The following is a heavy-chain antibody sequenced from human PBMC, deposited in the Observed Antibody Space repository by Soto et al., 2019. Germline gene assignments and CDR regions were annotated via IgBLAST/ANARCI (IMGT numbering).Heavy chain of an antibody. D-gene: IGHD1-26*01. CDR3: ARWVGQNLKAFDI. J-gene: IGHJ3*02. V-gene: IGHV4-31*03. CDR2: IYYSGST. Sequence: SETLSLTCTVSGGSISSGGYYWSWIRQHPGKGLEWIGYIYYSGSTYYNPSLKSRVTISVDTSKNQFSLKLSSVTAADTAVYYCARWVGQNLKAFDIWGQGTMVTVSS. CDR1: GGSISSGGYY.